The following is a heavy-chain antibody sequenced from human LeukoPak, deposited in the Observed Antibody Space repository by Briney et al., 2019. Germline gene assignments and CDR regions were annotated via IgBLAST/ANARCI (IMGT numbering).Heavy chain of an antibody. Sequence: GGSLRLSCAASGFTFSSYAMSWVRQAPGKGLKWVSAISGSGGSTYYADSVKGRFTISRDNSKNTLYLQMNSLRAEDTAVYYCAKDPAGARPYTWNGGGAFDIWGQGTMVTVSS. CDR2: ISGSGGST. V-gene: IGHV3-23*01. D-gene: IGHD1-1*01. J-gene: IGHJ3*02. CDR1: GFTFSSYA. CDR3: AKDPAGARPYTWNGGGAFDI.